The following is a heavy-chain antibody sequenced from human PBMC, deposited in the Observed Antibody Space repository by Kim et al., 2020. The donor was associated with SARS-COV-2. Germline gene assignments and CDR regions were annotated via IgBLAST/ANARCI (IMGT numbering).Heavy chain of an antibody. CDR3: ARVPSYGSGSCDY. J-gene: IGHJ4*02. V-gene: IGHV1-18*01. D-gene: IGHD3-10*01. Sequence: YAQKLQGRVTMTTDTSTSTAYMELRSLRSDDTAVYYCARVPSYGSGSCDYWGQGTLVTVSS.